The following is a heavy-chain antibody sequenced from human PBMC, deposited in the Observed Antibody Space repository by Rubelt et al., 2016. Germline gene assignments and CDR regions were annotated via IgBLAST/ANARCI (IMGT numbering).Heavy chain of an antibody. CDR1: GGSISSYY. CDR2: IYYSGST. Sequence: QVQLQESGPGLVKPSQTLSLPCTVSGGSISSYYWSWIRQPPGTGLEWIGYIYYSGSTNYNPSLTSRVTISVDTSKNQCSRKLRSVTAADTAVYYCASSGATFDYWGQGTLVTVSS. J-gene: IGHJ4*02. V-gene: IGHV4-59*12. D-gene: IGHD1-26*01. CDR3: ASSGATFDY.